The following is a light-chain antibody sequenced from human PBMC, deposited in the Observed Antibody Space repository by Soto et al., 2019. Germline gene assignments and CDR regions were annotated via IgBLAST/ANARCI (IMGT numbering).Light chain of an antibody. J-gene: IGLJ1*01. Sequence: QSALPPTPSASGAPGQKVVISCSGSDSDVGTNSVNWYQQVPGAAPKLLIYINNKRPAGVPDRFSGSKSGTSASLAISGLRSEDEADYYCAAWDDTLPGYVFGSGTKVTVL. CDR1: DSDVGTNS. CDR2: INN. CDR3: AAWDDTLPGYV. V-gene: IGLV1-44*01.